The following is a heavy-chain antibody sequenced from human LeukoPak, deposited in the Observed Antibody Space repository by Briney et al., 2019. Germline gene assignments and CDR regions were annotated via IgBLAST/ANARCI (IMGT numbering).Heavy chain of an antibody. Sequence: KPSETLSLTCTVSGDSISSYYWTWIRQPPGKTLEWIAYVSYRGSTNYNPSLKSRVTISVDTSKNQFSLKLSSVTAADTAVYYCARAIRGVIYSWGQGTLVTVSS. CDR2: VSYRGST. D-gene: IGHD3-10*01. CDR3: ARAIRGVIYS. CDR1: GDSISSYY. V-gene: IGHV4-59*12. J-gene: IGHJ4*02.